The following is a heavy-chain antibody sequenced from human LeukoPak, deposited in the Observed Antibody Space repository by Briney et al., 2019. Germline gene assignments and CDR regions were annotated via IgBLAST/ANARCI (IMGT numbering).Heavy chain of an antibody. CDR1: GGSFSGYY. V-gene: IGHV4-34*01. CDR3: ATVGATYYDVLTGPFDY. Sequence: PSETLSLTCAVYGGSFSGYYWSWIRQPPGKGLEWIGEINHSGSTNYNPSLKSRVTISIDRSKSQFSLKLSSVTAADTAVYYCATVGATYYDVLTGPFDYWGQGTLVTVSS. J-gene: IGHJ4*02. CDR2: INHSGST. D-gene: IGHD3-9*01.